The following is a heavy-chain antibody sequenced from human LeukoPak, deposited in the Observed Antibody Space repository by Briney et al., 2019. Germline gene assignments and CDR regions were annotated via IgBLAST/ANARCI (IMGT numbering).Heavy chain of an antibody. J-gene: IGHJ4*02. CDR2: IYTSGST. V-gene: IGHV4-4*07. Sequence: SETLSLTCTVSGGSISSYYWSWIRQPAGKGLEWIGRIYTSGSTNYNPSLKSRVTISVDASKNQFSLKLSSVTAADTAVYYCASELLGYCSSTSCYSSGLGYWGQGTLVTVSS. D-gene: IGHD2-2*01. CDR1: GGSISSYY. CDR3: ASELLGYCSSTSCYSSGLGY.